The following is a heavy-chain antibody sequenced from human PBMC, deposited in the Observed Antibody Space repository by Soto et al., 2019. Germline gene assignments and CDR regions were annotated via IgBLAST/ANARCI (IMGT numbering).Heavy chain of an antibody. J-gene: IGHJ4*02. CDR2: IYYSGST. Sequence: SETLSLTCTVSGGSISSYYWSWIRQPPGKGLEWIGYIYYSGSTNYNPSLKSRVTISVDTSKNQFSLKLSSVTAADTAVYYCAREVVVAAKWGPHGYYFDYWGQGTLVTVSS. CDR1: GGSISSYY. V-gene: IGHV4-59*01. D-gene: IGHD2-15*01. CDR3: AREVVVAAKWGPHGYYFDY.